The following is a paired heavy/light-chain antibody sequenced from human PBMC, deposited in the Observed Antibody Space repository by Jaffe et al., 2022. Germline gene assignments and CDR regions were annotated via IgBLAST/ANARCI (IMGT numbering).Heavy chain of an antibody. V-gene: IGHV4-34*01. CDR2: INHSGST. CDR1: GGSFSGYY. CDR3: ARGNKYYDYIWGSPGKGAFDI. J-gene: IGHJ3*02. D-gene: IGHD3-16*01. Sequence: QVQLQQWGAGLLKPSETLSLTCAVYGGSFSGYYWSWIRQPPGKGLEWIGEINHSGSTNYNPSLKSRVTISVDTSKNQFSLKLSSVTAADTAVYYCARGNKYYDYIWGSPGKGAFDIWGQGTMVTVSS.
Light chain of an antibody. Sequence: DIVMTQSPDSLAVSLGERATINCKSSQSVLYSSNNKNYLAWYQQKPGQPPKLLIYWASTRESGVPDRFSGSGSGTDFTLTISSLQAEDVAVYYCQQYYSTPSFTFGPGTKVDIK. CDR1: QSVLYSSNNKNY. J-gene: IGKJ3*01. V-gene: IGKV4-1*01. CDR3: QQYYSTPSFT. CDR2: WAS.